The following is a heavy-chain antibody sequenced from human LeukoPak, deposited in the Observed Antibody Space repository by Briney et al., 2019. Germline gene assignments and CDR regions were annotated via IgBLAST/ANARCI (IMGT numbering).Heavy chain of an antibody. CDR1: GFTFSTYA. V-gene: IGHV3-23*01. CDR2: ISGSGGDT. D-gene: IGHD3-10*01. J-gene: IGHJ1*01. CDR3: AKVGSGGDVWSEFQH. Sequence: GRSLRLSCAASGFTFSTYAMSWVRQAPGKGLEWVSIISGSGGDTYYADSVKGRFTISRDNSKNTLYLQMNSPRAEDTAVYYCAKVGSGGDVWSEFQHWGQGTLVTVSS.